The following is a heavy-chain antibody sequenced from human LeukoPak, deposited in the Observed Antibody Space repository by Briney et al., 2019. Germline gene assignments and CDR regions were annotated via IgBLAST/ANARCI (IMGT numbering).Heavy chain of an antibody. CDR1: GGSISSYY. V-gene: IGHV4-59*01. Sequence: PSETLSLTCTVSGGSISSYYWSWIRQPPGKGLEWIGYIYYSGSTNYNPSLKSRVTISVDTPKNQFSLKLSSVTAADTAVYYCARSYYYDSSGYYFDAFDIWGQGTMVTVSS. J-gene: IGHJ3*02. CDR3: ARSYYYDSSGYYFDAFDI. D-gene: IGHD3-22*01. CDR2: IYYSGST.